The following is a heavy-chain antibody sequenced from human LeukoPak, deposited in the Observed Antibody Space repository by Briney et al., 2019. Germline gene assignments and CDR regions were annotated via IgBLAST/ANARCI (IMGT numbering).Heavy chain of an antibody. V-gene: IGHV4-30-4*01. CDR3: ARGDTAMVFDY. Sequence: KTSETLSLTCTVSGGSISSGDYYWSWIRQPPGKGLEWIGYIYYSGSTYYNPSLKSRVTISVDTSKNQFSLKLSSVTAADAAVYYCARGDTAMVFDYWGQGTLVTVSS. CDR2: IYYSGST. CDR1: GGSISSGDYY. D-gene: IGHD5-18*01. J-gene: IGHJ4*02.